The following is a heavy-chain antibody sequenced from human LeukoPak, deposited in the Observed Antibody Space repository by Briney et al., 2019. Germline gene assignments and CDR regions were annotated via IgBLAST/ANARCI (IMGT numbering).Heavy chain of an antibody. D-gene: IGHD4-17*01. CDR3: ARDSTVTTLDY. Sequence: ASVKASCKASGYTFTSYYMHWVRQAPGQGLEWMGWINPNSGGTNYAQKFQGRVTMTRDTSISTAYMELSRLRSDDTAVYYCARDSTVTTLDYWGQGTLVTVSS. J-gene: IGHJ4*02. V-gene: IGHV1-2*02. CDR1: GYTFTSYY. CDR2: INPNSGGT.